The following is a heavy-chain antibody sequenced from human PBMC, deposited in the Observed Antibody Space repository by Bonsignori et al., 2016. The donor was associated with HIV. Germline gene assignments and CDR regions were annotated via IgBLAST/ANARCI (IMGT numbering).Heavy chain of an antibody. D-gene: IGHD2-21*01. CDR2: ISSSTSYI. V-gene: IGHV3-21*01. J-gene: IGHJ6*03. Sequence: VRQAPGKGLEWVSSISSSTSYIYYADSVKGRFTISRDNAKNSLYLQMNSLRAEDTAVYYCARAVGMGYYYYYMDVWGKGTTVTVSS. CDR3: ARAVGMGYYYYYMDV.